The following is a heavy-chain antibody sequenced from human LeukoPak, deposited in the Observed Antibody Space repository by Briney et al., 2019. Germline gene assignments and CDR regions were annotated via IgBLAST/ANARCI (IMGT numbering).Heavy chain of an antibody. CDR1: GFPFSSYS. CDR3: VKDLSSWLPGVFDY. Sequence: GGSLRLSCAASGFPFSSYSMSWVRQAAGKGLEWVSGIVGTTGTTYYADSVQGRFTISRDNSKNTLYLEMNSLTAEDTAVYFCVKDLSSWLPGVFDYWGQGTLVTVSS. CDR2: IVGTTGTT. V-gene: IGHV3-23*01. D-gene: IGHD6-13*01. J-gene: IGHJ4*02.